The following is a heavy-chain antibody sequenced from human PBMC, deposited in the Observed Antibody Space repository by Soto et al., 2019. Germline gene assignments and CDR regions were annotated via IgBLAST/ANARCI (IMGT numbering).Heavy chain of an antibody. V-gene: IGHV4-59*01. J-gene: IGHJ6*02. D-gene: IGHD1-26*01. CDR3: ARNSGSYSPFYYGMDV. CDR2: IYASGTP. Sequence: PGKGLEWIGYIYASGTPNYNPSLKSRVTISIDTSKNQFSLNLSSVTAADTAVYYCARNSGSYSPFYYGMDVWGQGTTVTVSS.